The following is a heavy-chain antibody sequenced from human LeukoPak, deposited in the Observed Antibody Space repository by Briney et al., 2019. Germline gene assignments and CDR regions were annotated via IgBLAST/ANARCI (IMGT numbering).Heavy chain of an antibody. V-gene: IGHV1-18*01. CDR3: ARVALTMVRGDYYYYMDV. CDR2: ISAYNGNT. CDR1: GYTFSSYS. J-gene: IGHJ6*03. Sequence: ASVKVSCKASGYTFSSYSFTWVRQAPGQGLEWMGWISAYNGNTNYARKFQGRVTMTTDTSTSTAYMELRSLRSDDTAVYYCARVALTMVRGDYYYYMDVWGKGTTVTVSS. D-gene: IGHD3-10*01.